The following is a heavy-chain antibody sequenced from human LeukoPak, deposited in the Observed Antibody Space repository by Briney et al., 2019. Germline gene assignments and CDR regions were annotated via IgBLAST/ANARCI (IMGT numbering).Heavy chain of an antibody. CDR3: AREMRGDTALGYYYYYMDV. D-gene: IGHD5-18*01. CDR2: ISSNRSYI. CDR1: GFTFSSYS. Sequence: AGSLRLSCAASGFTFSSYSMNWVRQSPGKGLEWVSSISSNRSYIYYADSVKCRFTISRDNAKNSLYLQMNSLGAEDTAVYYCAREMRGDTALGYYYYYMDVWGKGTTVTVSS. V-gene: IGHV3-21*01. J-gene: IGHJ6*03.